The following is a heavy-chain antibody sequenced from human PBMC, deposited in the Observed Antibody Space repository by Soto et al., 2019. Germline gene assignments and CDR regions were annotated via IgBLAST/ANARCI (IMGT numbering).Heavy chain of an antibody. CDR2: VHYSGST. J-gene: IGHJ4*02. CDR3: ARRYHDSSGSYADY. V-gene: IGHV4-59*01. Sequence: PSETLSLTCSVSGGSISSYYWTWIRQPPGKGLEWIGYVHYSGSTNYNPPLKSRVTISVDTSKNQFSLKLSSVTAADTAVYYCARRYHDSSGSYADYWGQGTLVTVSS. D-gene: IGHD3-22*01. CDR1: GGSISSYY.